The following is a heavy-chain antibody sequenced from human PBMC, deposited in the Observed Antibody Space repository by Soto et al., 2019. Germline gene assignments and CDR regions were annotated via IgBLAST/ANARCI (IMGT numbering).Heavy chain of an antibody. D-gene: IGHD3-3*01. CDR3: ARTIFGVVIYYYYMDV. V-gene: IGHV1-18*01. Sequence: GPSVKVSCKASGYTFTSYGISWVRQAPGQGLEWMGWISAYNGNTNYAQKLQGRVTMTTDTSTSTAYMELRSLRSDDTAVYYCARTIFGVVIYYYYMDVWGKGTTVTVSS. CDR1: GYTFTSYG. J-gene: IGHJ6*03. CDR2: ISAYNGNT.